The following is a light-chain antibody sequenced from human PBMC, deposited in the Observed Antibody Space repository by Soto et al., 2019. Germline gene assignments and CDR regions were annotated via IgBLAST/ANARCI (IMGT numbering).Light chain of an antibody. CDR1: QSVSTD. V-gene: IGKV3-15*01. CDR2: GVS. Sequence: IVMPQSPATLSVPPGERATLSCRASQSVSTDLAWYQQKPGQTPRLLIYGVSTRATGTPARFSGSGSGIEFTLTISSLQSEDFAVYYCQQYDDWPLTFGGGTKVDI. CDR3: QQYDDWPLT. J-gene: IGKJ4*01.